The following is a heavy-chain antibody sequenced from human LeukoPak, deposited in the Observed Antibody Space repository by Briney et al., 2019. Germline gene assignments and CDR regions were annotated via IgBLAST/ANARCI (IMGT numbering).Heavy chain of an antibody. V-gene: IGHV3-48*01. J-gene: IGHJ4*02. Sequence: PGGSLRHSCAASGFTFSTYSMNWVRQAPGKGLEWISYIRSSSTTIYYADSVKGRFAISRDNAKNSLYLQMNSLRAEDTAVYYCARRRDSGSLQHFDYWGQGTLVTVSS. CDR3: ARRRDSGSLQHFDY. CDR1: GFTFSTYS. CDR2: IRSSSTTI. D-gene: IGHD1-26*01.